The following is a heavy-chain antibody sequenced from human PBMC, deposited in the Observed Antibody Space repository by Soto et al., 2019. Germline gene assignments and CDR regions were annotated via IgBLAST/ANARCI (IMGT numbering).Heavy chain of an antibody. CDR2: ISGSGGST. CDR3: AKSFWGSYRHTDYYFAY. CDR1: GFTFSSYA. D-gene: IGHD3-16*02. Sequence: EVQLLESGGGLVQPGGSLRLSCAASGFTFSSYAMSWVRQAPGKGLEWVSAISGSGGSTYYADSVKGRFTISRDNSKNTLYLQMNSLRAEDTAVYYCAKSFWGSYRHTDYYFAYWGQGTLVTVSS. J-gene: IGHJ4*02. V-gene: IGHV3-23*01.